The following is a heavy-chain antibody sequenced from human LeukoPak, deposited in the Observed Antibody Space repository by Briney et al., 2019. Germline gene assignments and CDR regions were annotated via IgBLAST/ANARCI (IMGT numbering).Heavy chain of an antibody. D-gene: IGHD4-17*01. CDR2: IYYSGST. V-gene: IGHV4-59*01. CDR1: GGSISSYY. CDR3: AXVGGPTVTHEVXYXXYGMDV. Sequence: SETLSLTCTVSGGSISSYYWSWIRQPPGKGLEWIGYIYYSGSTNYNPSLKSRVTISVDTSKNQFSLKLSSVTAADTAVYYCAXVGGPTVTHEVXYXXYGMDVWGQGTTVTVSS. J-gene: IGHJ6*02.